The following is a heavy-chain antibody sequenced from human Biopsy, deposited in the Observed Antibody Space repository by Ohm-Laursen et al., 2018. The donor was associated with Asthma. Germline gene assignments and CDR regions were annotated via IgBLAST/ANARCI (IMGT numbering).Heavy chain of an antibody. D-gene: IGHD2-21*02. J-gene: IGHJ4*02. V-gene: IGHV4-59*01. CDR2: IYYSGST. CDR1: GVSISSDY. Sequence: GTLSLTCTVSGVSISSDYWSWIRQPPGKGLEWIGHIYYSGSTNYQPSPKSRVTISVDTSKNQFSLKLRSVTAADAAVYYCARGISRVTGLFDHFDSWGQGTLVTVSS. CDR3: ARGISRVTGLFDHFDS.